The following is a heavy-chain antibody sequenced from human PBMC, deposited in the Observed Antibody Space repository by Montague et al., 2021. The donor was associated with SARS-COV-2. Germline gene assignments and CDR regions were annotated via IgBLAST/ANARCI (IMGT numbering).Heavy chain of an antibody. Sequence: CAISGDSVSSNSAAWNWIRQSPSRGLEWLGRTYYRSKWYNDYAVSVKSRITINPDTSKNQFSLQLNSVTPEDTAVYYCARGLWFGELLSLYCYYGMDVWGQGTTVTVSS. CDR3: ARGLWFGELLSLYCYYGMDV. V-gene: IGHV6-1*01. CDR1: GDSVSSNSAA. CDR2: TYYRSKWYN. D-gene: IGHD3-10*01. J-gene: IGHJ6*02.